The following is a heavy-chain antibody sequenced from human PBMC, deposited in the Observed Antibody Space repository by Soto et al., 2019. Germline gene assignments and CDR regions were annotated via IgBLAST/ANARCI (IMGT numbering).Heavy chain of an antibody. J-gene: IGHJ5*02. CDR3: ARGTSAGATFISWFDP. V-gene: IGHV4-34*01. Sequence: ETLSLKCARYGGNLSGYYWNWIRQPPGKGLEWIGEINHSGSANYKPSLKSRVTISVDTSKNQFSLKLRSVTAADTAVYYCARGTSAGATFISWFDPWGRGTMVTVPS. CDR1: GGNLSGYY. D-gene: IGHD1-26*01. CDR2: INHSGSA.